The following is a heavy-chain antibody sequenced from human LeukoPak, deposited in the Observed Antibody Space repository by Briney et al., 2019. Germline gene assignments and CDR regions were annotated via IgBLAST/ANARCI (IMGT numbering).Heavy chain of an antibody. V-gene: IGHV3-9*03. CDR1: GLTFDDYA. CDR3: AKGGIAVALGYFDY. Sequence: GGSLRLSCAASGLTFDDYAMHWVRQAPGKGLEWVSGISWNSGSIFYADSVKGGFTISRDNAKNSLYLQMNSLRAEDMAFYYCAKGGIAVALGYFDYWGQGTLVTVSS. CDR2: ISWNSGSI. D-gene: IGHD6-19*01. J-gene: IGHJ4*02.